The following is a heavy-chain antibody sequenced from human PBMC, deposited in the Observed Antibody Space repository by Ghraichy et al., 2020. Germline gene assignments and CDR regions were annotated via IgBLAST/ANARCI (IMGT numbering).Heavy chain of an antibody. CDR1: GFTFSSYA. CDR2: ISSNGGST. J-gene: IGHJ4*02. V-gene: IGHV3-64D*09. Sequence: AGSLRLSCSASGFTFSSYAMHWVRQAPGKGLEYVSAISSNGGSTYYADSVKGRFTISRDNSKNTVYLQMSSLRAEDTAVYYCVKGMQWLVYYFDYWGQGTLVTVSS. CDR3: VKGMQWLVYYFDY. D-gene: IGHD6-19*01.